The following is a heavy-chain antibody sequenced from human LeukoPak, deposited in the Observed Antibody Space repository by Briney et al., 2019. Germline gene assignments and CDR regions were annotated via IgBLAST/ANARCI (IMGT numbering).Heavy chain of an antibody. J-gene: IGHJ4*02. Sequence: SQTLSLTCAVSGGSISSGGYSWSWIRQPAGKGLEWIGRIYTSGSTNYNPSLKSRVTMSVDTSKNQFSLNLSSVTAADTAVYSCAREGRDGYNYRALDYWGQGTLVSVSS. CDR2: IYTSGST. CDR1: GGSISSGGYS. CDR3: AREGRDGYNYRALDY. V-gene: IGHV4-61*02. D-gene: IGHD5-12*01.